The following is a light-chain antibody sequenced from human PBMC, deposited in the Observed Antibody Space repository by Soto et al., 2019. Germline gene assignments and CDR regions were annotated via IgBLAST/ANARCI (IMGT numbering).Light chain of an antibody. CDR3: QNYDGPPWT. J-gene: IGKJ1*01. Sequence: DIQMTQSPSSLSASVGDRVTITCRASQDISDYLAWYQQKPGQLPKLLISAASTLQSGVPSRFRGSASGTDFTLTSTGLQPDDVATYYCQNYDGPPWTFGQGTKVEI. V-gene: IGKV1-27*01. CDR1: QDISDY. CDR2: AAS.